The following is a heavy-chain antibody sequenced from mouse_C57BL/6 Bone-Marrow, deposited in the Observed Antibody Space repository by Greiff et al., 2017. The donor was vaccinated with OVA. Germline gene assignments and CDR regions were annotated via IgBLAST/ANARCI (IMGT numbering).Heavy chain of an antibody. CDR3: ARDRGPRPWAMDY. V-gene: IGHV3-6*01. CDR2: ISYDGSN. J-gene: IGHJ4*01. CDR1: GYSITSGYY. Sequence: DVHLVESGPGLVKPSQSLSLTCSVTGYSITSGYYWNWIRQFPGNKLEWMGYISYDGSNNYNPSLKNRISITRDTSKNQFFLKLNSVTTEDTATYYCARDRGPRPWAMDYWGQGTSVTVSS.